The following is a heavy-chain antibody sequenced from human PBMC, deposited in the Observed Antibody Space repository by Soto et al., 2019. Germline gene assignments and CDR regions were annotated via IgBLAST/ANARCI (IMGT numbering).Heavy chain of an antibody. CDR1: GYTFTSYA. D-gene: IGHD6-19*01. V-gene: IGHV1-3*01. Sequence: ASVKVSCKASGYTFTSYAMHWVRQAPGQRLEWMGWINAGNGNTKYSQKFRGRVTITRDTSASTAYMELSSLRSEDTAVYYCASPWLAPRRYYGMDVWGQGTTVTVSS. CDR2: INAGNGNT. J-gene: IGHJ6*02. CDR3: ASPWLAPRRYYGMDV.